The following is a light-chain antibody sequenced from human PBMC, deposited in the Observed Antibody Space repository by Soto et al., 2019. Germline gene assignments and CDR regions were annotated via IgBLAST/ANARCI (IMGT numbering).Light chain of an antibody. V-gene: IGKV1-27*01. CDR1: QGITNY. CDR3: QKCNSAPFT. CDR2: AAS. Sequence: DIQMTQSPSSLSASVGDRVTITCRASQGITNYLAWYQQKPGKVPKLLIYAASTLQSGVPSRFSGSGFGTTLPLISSSLQPEDVATSYCQKCNSAPFTFSPGPKWISN. J-gene: IGKJ3*01.